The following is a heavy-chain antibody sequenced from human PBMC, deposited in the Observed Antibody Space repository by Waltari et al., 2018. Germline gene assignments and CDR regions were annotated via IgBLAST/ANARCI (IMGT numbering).Heavy chain of an antibody. CDR1: GFTFSSYA. D-gene: IGHD1-26*01. Sequence: EVQLLESGGGLVQPGGSLRLSCAASGFTFSSYAMSWVRQAPGRGLAWVSAISGSGGSTYYADAVKGRFTISRDNSKNTLYLQMNSLRAEDTAVYYCAKEGVVGATTGGLVDYWGQGTLVTVSS. CDR3: AKEGVVGATTGGLVDY. V-gene: IGHV3-23*01. J-gene: IGHJ4*02. CDR2: ISGSGGST.